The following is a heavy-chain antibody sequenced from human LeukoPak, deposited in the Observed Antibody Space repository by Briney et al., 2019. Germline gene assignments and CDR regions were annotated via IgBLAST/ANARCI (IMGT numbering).Heavy chain of an antibody. D-gene: IGHD6-13*01. CDR3: ARVGQQLVEFYYYYYGMDV. CDR1: GFTFSSYW. Sequence: GGSLRLSCAASGFTFSSYWMHWVRQAPGKGLVWVSRINSDGSSTSYADSVKDRFTISRDNAKNTLYLQMNSLRAEDTAVYYCARVGQQLVEFYYYYYGMDVWGQGTTVTVSS. V-gene: IGHV3-74*01. J-gene: IGHJ6*02. CDR2: INSDGSST.